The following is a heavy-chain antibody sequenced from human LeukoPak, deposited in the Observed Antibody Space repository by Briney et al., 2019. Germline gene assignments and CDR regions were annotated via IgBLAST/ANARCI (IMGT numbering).Heavy chain of an antibody. CDR1: GGSISSSSYS. Sequence: SETLSLTCTVSGGSISSSSYSWGWIRQPPGKGLEWIGSIYYSGSTYYNPSLKSRVTISVDTSKNQFSLKLSSVTAANTAVYYCASRYCSSTSCNDYWGQGTLVTVSS. V-gene: IGHV4-39*01. D-gene: IGHD2-2*01. CDR2: IYYSGST. J-gene: IGHJ4*02. CDR3: ASRYCSSTSCNDY.